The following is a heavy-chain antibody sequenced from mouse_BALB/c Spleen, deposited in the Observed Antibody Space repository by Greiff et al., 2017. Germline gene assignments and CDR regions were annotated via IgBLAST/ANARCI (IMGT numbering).Heavy chain of an antibody. CDR1: GFTFSSYT. J-gene: IGHJ2*01. CDR2: ISNGGGST. D-gene: IGHD2-3*01. Sequence: EVKLVESGGGLVQPGGSLKLSCAASGFTFSSYTMSWVRQTPEKRLEWVAYISNGGGSTYYPDTVKGRFTISRDNAKNTLYLQMSSLKSEDTAMYYCARQIYDGYWGYFDYWGQGTTLTVSS. V-gene: IGHV5-12-2*01. CDR3: ARQIYDGYWGYFDY.